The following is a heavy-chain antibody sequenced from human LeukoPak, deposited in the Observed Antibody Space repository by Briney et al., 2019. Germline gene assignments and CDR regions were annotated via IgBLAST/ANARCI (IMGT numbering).Heavy chain of an antibody. D-gene: IGHD6-19*01. CDR2: IYYSGST. V-gene: IGHV4-59*12. CDR3: ARDSSGWYIPDY. J-gene: IGHJ4*02. Sequence: GSLRLSCAASGFTFSSYSMNWVRQPPGKGLEWIGYIYYSGSTNYNPSLKSRVTISVDSSKNQFSLKLSSVTAADTAVYYCARDSSGWYIPDYWGQGTLVTVSS. CDR1: GFTFSSYS.